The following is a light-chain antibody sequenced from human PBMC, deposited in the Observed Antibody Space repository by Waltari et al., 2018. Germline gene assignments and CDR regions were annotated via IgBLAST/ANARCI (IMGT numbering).Light chain of an antibody. CDR3: QSYDSSNHWV. CDR1: SGSIASNY. J-gene: IGLJ3*02. CDR2: EDN. Sequence: NFMLTQPHSVSESPGKTVTISCTRSSGSIASNYVQWYQQRPGSSPTTVISEDNQRPSGVPDRFSGSIDSSSNSASLTISRLKTEDEADYYCQSYDSSNHWVFGGGTKLTVL. V-gene: IGLV6-57*01.